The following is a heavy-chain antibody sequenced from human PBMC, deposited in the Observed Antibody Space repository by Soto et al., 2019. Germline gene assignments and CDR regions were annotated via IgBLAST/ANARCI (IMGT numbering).Heavy chain of an antibody. J-gene: IGHJ6*02. Sequence: QVQLVQSGAEVKKPGSSVKVSCRASGDTFSSYAVNWVRQAPGRGLEWMGRVIPVLGTTDYAQKFRGRATTTADKSRTTDYMELSSLRSDNTAAYYCARRRYCVYDCYNKHYNGMDVWGPGTTVTVAS. D-gene: IGHD2-21*02. CDR1: GDTFSSYA. CDR2: VIPVLGTT. CDR3: ARRRYCVYDCYNKHYNGMDV. V-gene: IGHV1-69*08.